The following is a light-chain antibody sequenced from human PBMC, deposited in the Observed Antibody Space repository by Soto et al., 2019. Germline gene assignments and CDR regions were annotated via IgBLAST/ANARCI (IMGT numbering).Light chain of an antibody. CDR2: EVS. CDR1: GSDIGGYNY. V-gene: IGLV2-14*01. Sequence: QSALTQPASVSGSPGQSITISCTGTGSDIGGYNYVSWYQQHPGKAPKVMIYEVSNRPSGVSNRSSASKSGNTASLTISGLQAEDEADYYCTSYTSSSSVVFGGGTKVTVL. CDR3: TSYTSSSSVV. J-gene: IGLJ2*01.